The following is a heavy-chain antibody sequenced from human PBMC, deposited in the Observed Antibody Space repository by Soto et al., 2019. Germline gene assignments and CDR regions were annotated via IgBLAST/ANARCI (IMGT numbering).Heavy chain of an antibody. J-gene: IGHJ5*02. CDR3: ARVVPGAEAWFGP. CDR1: GYTFSNYG. D-gene: IGHD2-2*01. CDR2: ISLYSDCT. Sequence: QVQLVQSGGEVKRPGASVKVSCKTSGYTFSNYGITWVRQAPGQPLEWLGWISLYSDCTNYAQKFQGRVPMTTDTSTTSANMELRSLIADDTAVYYCARVVPGAEAWFGPWGQGTLVTVSS. V-gene: IGHV1-18*01.